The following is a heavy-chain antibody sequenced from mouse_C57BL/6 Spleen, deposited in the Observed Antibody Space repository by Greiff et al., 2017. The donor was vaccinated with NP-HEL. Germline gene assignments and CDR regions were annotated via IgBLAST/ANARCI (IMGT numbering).Heavy chain of an antibody. D-gene: IGHD3-2*02. J-gene: IGHJ3*01. CDR1: GYTFTDYN. CDR2: INPNNGGT. CDR3: AGSGYPFAY. Sequence: VQLQQSGPELVKPVASVKMSCKASGYTFTDYNMHWVKQSHGKSLEWIGYINPNNGGTSYNQKFKGKATLTVNKSSSTAYMELRSLTAEESAVYYCAGSGYPFAYWGQGTLVTVSA. V-gene: IGHV1-22*01.